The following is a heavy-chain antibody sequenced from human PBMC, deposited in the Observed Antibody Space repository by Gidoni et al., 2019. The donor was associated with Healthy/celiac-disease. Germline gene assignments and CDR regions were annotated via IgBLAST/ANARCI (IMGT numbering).Heavy chain of an antibody. V-gene: IGHV3-30*18. CDR2: ISYDGSNK. D-gene: IGHD3-16*01. CDR1: GFTFTLYG. Sequence: QVQLVASGGGVVQPGRSLRLSCAASGFTFTLYGMHWVRQAPGTGLEWVAVISYDGSNKYYADSVKGRFTISRDNSKNTLYLQMNSLRAEDTAVYYCAKSGGKAWDYVWGSGSTVPDYWGQGTLVTVSS. CDR3: AKSGGKAWDYVWGSGSTVPDY. J-gene: IGHJ4*02.